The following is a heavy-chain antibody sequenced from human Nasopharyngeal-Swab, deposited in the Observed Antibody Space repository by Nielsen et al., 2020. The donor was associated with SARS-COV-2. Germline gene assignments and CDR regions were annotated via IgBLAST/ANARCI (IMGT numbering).Heavy chain of an antibody. CDR2: IYYNGNT. D-gene: IGHD6-13*01. V-gene: IGHV4-39*01. CDR1: VDSIAYSTFY. CDR3: VRSSSWYYFDY. Sequence: GSLRLSCTVSVDSIAYSTFYWGWIRQPPGKGLEWIGNIYYNGNTYQNPSLKSRLTISVDKSKNQFSLQLSSVTAADTAVYYCVRSSSWYYFDYWAQGTQVTVSS. J-gene: IGHJ4*02.